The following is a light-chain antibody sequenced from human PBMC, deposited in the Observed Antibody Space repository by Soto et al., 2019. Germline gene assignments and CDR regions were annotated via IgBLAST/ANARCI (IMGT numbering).Light chain of an antibody. Sequence: QSVLTQPPSASGTPGPRVTLSGSGSASSIGTNTVNWYRQLPGPAPKLLIYGDNQRPSGVPDRFSGSKSGTSASLAISGLESEDEAEYGCASFEGSLNNVLFGGGTKLTVL. CDR2: GDN. CDR3: ASFEGSLNNVL. CDR1: ASSIGTNT. V-gene: IGLV1-44*01. J-gene: IGLJ2*01.